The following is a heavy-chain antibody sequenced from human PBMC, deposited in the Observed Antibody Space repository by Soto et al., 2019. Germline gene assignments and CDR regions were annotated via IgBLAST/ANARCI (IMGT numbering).Heavy chain of an antibody. V-gene: IGHV1-18*01. Sequence: QVQLVQSGAEVKKPGASVKVSCQSSGYTFTSYGITWVRQAPGQGLEWMGWISAYNDNTNYAQKFQGRVAMTTDTSTSTAYMELRSLRSDDTAVYFCARDQMYYYETDTSGYYRWDDWGQGTLVTVSS. CDR3: ARDQMYYYETDTSGYYRWDD. CDR1: GYTFTSYG. D-gene: IGHD3-22*01. J-gene: IGHJ4*02. CDR2: ISAYNDNT.